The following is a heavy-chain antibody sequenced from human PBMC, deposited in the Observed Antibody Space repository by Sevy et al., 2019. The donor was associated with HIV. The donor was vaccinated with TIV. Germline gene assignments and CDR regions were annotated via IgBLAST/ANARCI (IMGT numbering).Heavy chain of an antibody. CDR3: ARDSTTRPRVLDY. Sequence: SETLSLTCSVSGGSISSYFWTWVRQSPGKGLEWIGNIYFTGNTDYSPSLKSRVSLSLDTSKSQFSLTLNSVTAAGTAVYYCARDSTTRPRVLDYWGQGTLVTVSS. CDR2: IYFTGNT. D-gene: IGHD1-1*01. J-gene: IGHJ4*02. CDR1: GGSISSYF. V-gene: IGHV4-59*01.